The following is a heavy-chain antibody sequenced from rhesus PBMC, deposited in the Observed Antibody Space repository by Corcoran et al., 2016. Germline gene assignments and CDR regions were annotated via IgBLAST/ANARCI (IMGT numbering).Heavy chain of an antibody. CDR2: ISNGGGST. D-gene: IGHD5-12*01. V-gene: IGHV3S5*01. Sequence: EVQLVESGGGLVQPGGSLRLSCAASGFTFSSYGMSWVRQAPGKGLAWVSYISNGGGSTYYADSVKGRFTISRDNSKTTLSLQMNSLRAEDTAVYYCAKDTGIQLQLDYWGQGVLVTVSS. CDR3: AKDTGIQLQLDY. CDR1: GFTFSSYG. J-gene: IGHJ4*01.